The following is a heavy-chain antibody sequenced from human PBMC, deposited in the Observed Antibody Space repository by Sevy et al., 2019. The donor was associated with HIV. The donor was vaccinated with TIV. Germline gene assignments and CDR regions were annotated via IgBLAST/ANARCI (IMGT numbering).Heavy chain of an antibody. Sequence: GGSLRLSCAASGFTFSNYGMYWVRQAPGKGLEWVSVISFDGSNKYYAYSVKGRFTISRDNSKNTLYLQMNSLRAEDTAVYYCAKDRNDYVWGSYRLGDWGQGTLVTVS. CDR3: AKDRNDYVWGSYRLGD. D-gene: IGHD3-16*02. CDR1: GFTFSNYG. CDR2: ISFDGSNK. V-gene: IGHV3-30*18. J-gene: IGHJ4*02.